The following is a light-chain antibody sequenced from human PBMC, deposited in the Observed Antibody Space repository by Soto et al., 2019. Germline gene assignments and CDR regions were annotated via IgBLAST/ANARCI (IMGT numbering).Light chain of an antibody. Sequence: QPVLTQPPSVSGAPGQRVTISCTGSSSNIGAGYDVHWYQQLPGTAPKLLIYGNSNRPSGVPDRFSGSKSGPSASLAITGLQAEDEADYYCKSYDSSLSGYVVFGGGTKLTVL. J-gene: IGLJ2*01. CDR2: GNS. CDR3: KSYDSSLSGYVV. V-gene: IGLV1-40*01. CDR1: SSNIGAGYD.